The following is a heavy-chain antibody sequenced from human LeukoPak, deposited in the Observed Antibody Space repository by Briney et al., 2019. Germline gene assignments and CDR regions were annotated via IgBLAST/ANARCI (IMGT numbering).Heavy chain of an antibody. V-gene: IGHV4-61*02. CDR2: IYTSGST. D-gene: IGHD3-10*01. CDR1: GGSISSGSYY. J-gene: IGHJ6*02. CDR3: ARDNRYDSGSYYSYYNMDV. Sequence: SETLSLTCTVSGGSISSGSYYWSCTRQPAGKGLEWIGRIYTSGSTNYNPSLKSRVAISGDTSKNQFSLKLSSVTAADTAVYYCARDNRYDSGSYYSYYNMDVWGHGTTVTVSS.